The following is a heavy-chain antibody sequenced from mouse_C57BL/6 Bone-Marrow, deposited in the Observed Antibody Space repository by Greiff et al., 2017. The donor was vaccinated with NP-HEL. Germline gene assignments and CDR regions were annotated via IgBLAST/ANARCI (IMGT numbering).Heavy chain of an antibody. V-gene: IGHV1-54*01. CDR1: GYAFTNYL. J-gene: IGHJ4*01. Sequence: QVQLKESGAELVRPGTSVKVSCKASGYAFTNYLIEWVKQRPGQGLEWIGVINPGSGGTNYNEKFKGKATLTADQSSSTAYMPLSRLTSEDSAVFFCARPLNYPGKTCAWDCGGKRPSVPVS. CDR3: ARPLNYPGKTCAWDC. CDR2: INPGSGGT. D-gene: IGHD1-1*01.